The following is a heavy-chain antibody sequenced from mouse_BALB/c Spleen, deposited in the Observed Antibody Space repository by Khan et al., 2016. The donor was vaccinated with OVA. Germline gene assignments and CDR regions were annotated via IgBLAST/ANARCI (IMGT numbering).Heavy chain of an antibody. CDR1: GDTFNEYT. CDR2: INTKNGVT. D-gene: IGHD3-3*01. CDR3: ARDAGRH. Sequence: EVQLQQSGPELEKPGASVKISCKTSGDTFNEYTWHWVKQSHGKSIEWIGVINTKNGVTSSNKKLKGKATLTVDKYSRKAYMEFRSLTSEDSAVYYCARDAGRHWGQVTSVTVSS. V-gene: IGHV1-18*01. J-gene: IGHJ4*01.